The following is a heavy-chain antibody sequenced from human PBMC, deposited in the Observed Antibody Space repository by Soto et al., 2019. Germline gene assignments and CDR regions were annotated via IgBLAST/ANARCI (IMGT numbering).Heavy chain of an antibody. J-gene: IGHJ6*02. V-gene: IGHV6-1*01. CDR1: GDSVSSNSAA. CDR2: TYYRSKWYN. D-gene: IGHD2-2*01. CDR3: ARDPLVVVPAARGYYYYGMDV. Sequence: LSLTCAISGDSVSSNSAAWNWIRQSPSRGLEWLGRTYYRSKWYNDYAVSVKSRITINPDTSKNQFSLQLNSVTPEDTAVYYCARDPLVVVPAARGYYYYGMDVWGQGTTVTVSS.